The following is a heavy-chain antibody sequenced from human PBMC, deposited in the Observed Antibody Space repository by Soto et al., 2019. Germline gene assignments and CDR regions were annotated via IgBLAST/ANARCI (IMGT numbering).Heavy chain of an antibody. D-gene: IGHD3-22*01. V-gene: IGHV3-23*01. Sequence: GGSLRLSCAASGFTFSSYAMSWVRQAPGKGLEWVSAISGSGGSTYYADSVKGRFTISRDNSKNTLYLQMNSLRAEDTAVYYCAKDGTQKYDSIGYYYAGFDPWGQGTLVTVSP. CDR1: GFTFSSYA. CDR3: AKDGTQKYDSIGYYYAGFDP. CDR2: ISGSGGST. J-gene: IGHJ5*02.